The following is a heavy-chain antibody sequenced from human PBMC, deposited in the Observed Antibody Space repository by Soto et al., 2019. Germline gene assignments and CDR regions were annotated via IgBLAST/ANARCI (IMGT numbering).Heavy chain of an antibody. CDR1: GFTFSSYG. D-gene: IGHD2-15*01. Sequence: GGSLRLSCAASGFTFSSYGMHWVRQAPGKGLEWVAVISYDGSNKYYADSVKGRFTISRDNSKNTLYLQMNSLRAEDTAVYYCAKDRGSGGSCYAYWGQGTLVTVSS. CDR2: ISYDGSNK. J-gene: IGHJ4*02. CDR3: AKDRGSGGSCYAY. V-gene: IGHV3-30*18.